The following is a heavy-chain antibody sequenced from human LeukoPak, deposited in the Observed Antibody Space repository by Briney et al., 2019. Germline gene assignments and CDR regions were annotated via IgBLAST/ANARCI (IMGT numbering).Heavy chain of an antibody. CDR3: ARDRLTSGSYFFDY. D-gene: IGHD1-26*01. CDR2: ISGGSSTI. CDR1: AFTFSDYS. J-gene: IGHJ4*02. Sequence: GGSLRLSCAASAFTFSDYSMNWVRQAPGKGLEWISYISGGSSTIYYADSVRGRFTISRDNAKNSMYLQMNSLRAEDTAVYYCARDRLTSGSYFFDYWGQGTLVTVSS. V-gene: IGHV3-48*01.